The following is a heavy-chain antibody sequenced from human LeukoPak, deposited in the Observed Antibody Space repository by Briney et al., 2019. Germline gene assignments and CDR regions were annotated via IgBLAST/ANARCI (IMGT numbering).Heavy chain of an antibody. V-gene: IGHV3-33*08. CDR3: ARDITMVRGVTQGLDY. D-gene: IGHD3-10*01. CDR2: IWYDGSNK. Sequence: GGSLRLSCAASGFTFSSYSMNWVRQAPGKGLEWVAVIWYDGSNKYYADSVKGRFTISRDNSKNTLYLQMNSLRAEDTAVYYCARDITMVRGVTQGLDYWGQGTLVTVSS. J-gene: IGHJ4*02. CDR1: GFTFSSYS.